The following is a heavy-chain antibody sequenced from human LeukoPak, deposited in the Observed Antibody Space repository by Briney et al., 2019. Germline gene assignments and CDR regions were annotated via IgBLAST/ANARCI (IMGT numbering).Heavy chain of an antibody. CDR2: INTNTGNP. V-gene: IGHV7-4-1*02. CDR1: GDTFTSHA. J-gene: IGHJ4*02. Sequence: ASVKVSCKASGDTFTSHAMNWVRQAPGQGLEWMGWINTNTGNPTYAQAFTGRFVFSLDTSVSTAYLQISSLKAEDTAVYYCARQGPGYCSSTSCYGVGYWGQGTLVTVSS. CDR3: ARQGPGYCSSTSCYGVGY. D-gene: IGHD2-2*01.